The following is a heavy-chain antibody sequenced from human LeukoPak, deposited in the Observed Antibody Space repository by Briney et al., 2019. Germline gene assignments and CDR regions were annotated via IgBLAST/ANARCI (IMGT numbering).Heavy chain of an antibody. V-gene: IGHV1-69*05. J-gene: IGHJ4*02. CDR3: ARVTKRSFDS. CDR2: IIPIFGTA. CDR1: GGTFSSYA. Sequence: SVKVSCKASGGTFSSYAISWVRQAPGQGLEWMGGIIPIFGTANYAQKFQGRVTMTRNTSISTANVELSSLRSEDTAVYYCARVTKRSFDSWGQGTLVTVSS.